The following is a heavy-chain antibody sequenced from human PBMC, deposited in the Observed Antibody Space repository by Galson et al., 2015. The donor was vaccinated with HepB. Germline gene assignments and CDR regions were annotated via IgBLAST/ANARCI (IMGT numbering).Heavy chain of an antibody. J-gene: IGHJ4*02. D-gene: IGHD3-10*01. CDR3: ARDPEFLGITMVRGALDY. CDR2: ISSSTTYI. CDR1: GFTFSSYS. V-gene: IGHV3-21*01. Sequence: SLRLSCAASGFTFSSYSMNWVRQAPGKGLEWVSSISSSTTYIYYADSLKGRFTISRDNAKNSLHLQMNSLRVEDTAVCYCARDPEFLGITMVRGALDYWGQGTLVTVSS.